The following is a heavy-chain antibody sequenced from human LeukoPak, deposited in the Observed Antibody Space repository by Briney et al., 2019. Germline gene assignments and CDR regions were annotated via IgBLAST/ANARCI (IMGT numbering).Heavy chain of an antibody. CDR1: GYTFTSYG. CDR2: ISAYNGNT. CDR3: ARDWDYYDSSGGYDY. Sequence: ASVKVSCKASGYTFTSYGISWVRQAPGQGLEWMGWISAYNGNTNYAQKLQGRVTMTTDTSTSTAYMELRSLRSDDTAVYYCARDWDYYDSSGGYDYWGQGTLVTVSS. J-gene: IGHJ4*02. D-gene: IGHD3-22*01. V-gene: IGHV1-18*01.